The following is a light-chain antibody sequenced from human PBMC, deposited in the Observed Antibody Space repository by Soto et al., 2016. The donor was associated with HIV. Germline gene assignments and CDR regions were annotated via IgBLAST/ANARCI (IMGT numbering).Light chain of an antibody. CDR1: QDIYNY. V-gene: IGKV1-27*01. CDR3: QQYYSYPLT. Sequence: DIQMTQSPSSLSGSIGDRVSITCRASQDIYNYLAWYQQKPGKVPRLLISAAMNLESGVPSRFRGSGSGTDFTLTISCLQSGDFATYYCQQYYSYPLTFGQGTKLEIK. CDR2: AAM. J-gene: IGKJ2*01.